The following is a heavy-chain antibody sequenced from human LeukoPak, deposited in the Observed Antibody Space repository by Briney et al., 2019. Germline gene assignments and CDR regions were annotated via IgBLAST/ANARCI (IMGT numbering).Heavy chain of an antibody. D-gene: IGHD6-6*01. Sequence: PSETLSLTCTVSGGSIGSYYWSWIRQPPGKGLEWIGYIYYSGSTNYNPSLKSRVTISVDTSKNQFSLKLSSVTAADTAVYYCAREAAQLYYFDYWGQGTLVTVSS. CDR1: GGSIGSYY. CDR2: IYYSGST. V-gene: IGHV4-59*01. CDR3: AREAAQLYYFDY. J-gene: IGHJ4*02.